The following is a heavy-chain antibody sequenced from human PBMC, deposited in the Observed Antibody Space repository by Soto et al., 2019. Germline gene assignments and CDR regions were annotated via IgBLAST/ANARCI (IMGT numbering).Heavy chain of an antibody. D-gene: IGHD6-19*01. CDR1: GYTFTSYG. V-gene: IGHV1-18*01. CDR3: ARDLVVIAVAGTGYLDN. Sequence: ASVKVSCKASGYTFTSYGISWVRQAPGQGLEWMGWISAYNGNTNYAQKLQGRVTMTTDTSTSTAYMELRSLRSDDTAVYYCARDLVVIAVAGTGYLDNWEKETLATVAS. J-gene: IGHJ4*02. CDR2: ISAYNGNT.